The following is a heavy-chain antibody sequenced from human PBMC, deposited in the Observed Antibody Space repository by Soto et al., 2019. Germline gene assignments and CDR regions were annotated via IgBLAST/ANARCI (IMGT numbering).Heavy chain of an antibody. CDR2: IWNDGSSK. Sequence: GGSLRLSCAASGFTFSSYGMHWVRQAPGKGLEWVAVIWNDGSSKYYADSVKGRFTISRDNSKNTLHLQMNSLRAEDTAIYYCARDQPHNWFDPWGQGTLVTVSS. CDR1: GFTFSSYG. V-gene: IGHV3-33*01. CDR3: ARDQPHNWFDP. J-gene: IGHJ5*02.